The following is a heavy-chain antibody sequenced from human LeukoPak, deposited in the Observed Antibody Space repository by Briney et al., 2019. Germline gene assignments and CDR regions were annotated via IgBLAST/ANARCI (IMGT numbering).Heavy chain of an antibody. J-gene: IGHJ4*02. CDR3: AKDPFAENDYGDYEPFDY. Sequence: GGSLRLSCAASGFTFSSYAMSWVRQAPGKGLEWVSAISGSGGSTYYADSVKGRFTISRDNSKNTLYLQMNSLRAEDTAVYYCAKDPFAENDYGDYEPFDYWGQGTLVTVSS. D-gene: IGHD4-17*01. CDR2: ISGSGGST. CDR1: GFTFSSYA. V-gene: IGHV3-23*01.